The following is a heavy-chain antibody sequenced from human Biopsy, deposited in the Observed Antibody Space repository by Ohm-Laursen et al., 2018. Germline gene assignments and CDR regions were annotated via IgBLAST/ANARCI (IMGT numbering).Heavy chain of an antibody. Sequence: SVKVSCKASGDTFTTSAISWVRQVPGQGLDWMGRITPILGTVDYGQNFQGRVTIRADTSTTFLELTSLRYDDTAVYYCASGDIGGIGLDVWGLGTTVTASS. CDR1: GDTFTTSA. CDR3: ASGDIGGIGLDV. V-gene: IGHV1-69*04. J-gene: IGHJ6*02. CDR2: ITPILGTV. D-gene: IGHD3-10*01.